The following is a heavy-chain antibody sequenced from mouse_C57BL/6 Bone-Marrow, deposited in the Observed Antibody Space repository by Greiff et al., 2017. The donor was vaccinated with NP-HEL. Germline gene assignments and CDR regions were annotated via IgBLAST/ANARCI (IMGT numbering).Heavy chain of an antibody. V-gene: IGHV1-19*01. CDR3: ARRDGGMDY. D-gene: IGHD2-3*01. J-gene: IGHJ4*01. Sequence: EVQLQQSGPVLVKPGASVKMSCKASGYTFTDYYMNWVKQSHGKSLEWIGVINPYNGGTSYNQKFKGKATLTVDKSSSTAYMERNSLTSEDSAVYYCARRDGGMDYWGQGTSVTVSS. CDR1: GYTFTDYY. CDR2: INPYNGGT.